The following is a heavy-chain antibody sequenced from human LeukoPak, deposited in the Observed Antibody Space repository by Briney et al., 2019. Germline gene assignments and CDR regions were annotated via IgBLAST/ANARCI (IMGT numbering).Heavy chain of an antibody. J-gene: IGHJ4*02. V-gene: IGHV1-69*05. CDR1: GGTFSSYA. CDR3: ARGTIAAASRFDY. CDR2: IIPIFGTA. D-gene: IGHD6-13*01. Sequence: GASVKVSCKASGGTFSSYAISWVRQAPGQGLEWMGGIIPIFGTANYAQKFQGRVTITTDESTSTAYMELSSLRSEDTAVYYCARGTIAAASRFDYWGQGTLVTVSS.